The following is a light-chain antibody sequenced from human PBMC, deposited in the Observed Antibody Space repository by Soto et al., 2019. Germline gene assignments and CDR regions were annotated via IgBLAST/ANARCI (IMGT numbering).Light chain of an antibody. Sequence: DIQMTPSPCSVSASVGHGVTSTCRASQDIIGCLAWYQQKPGKAPELLIYSASTLQSGVPSRFSGSGGGSWTEFSLTIRALQPDDFATYYCLQLNRYPLTFGGGTKV. V-gene: IGKV1-9*01. J-gene: IGKJ4*01. CDR1: QDIIGC. CDR3: LQLNRYPLT. CDR2: SAS.